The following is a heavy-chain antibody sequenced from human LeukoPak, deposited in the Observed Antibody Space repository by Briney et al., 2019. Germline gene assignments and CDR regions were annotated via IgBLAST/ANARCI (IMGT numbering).Heavy chain of an antibody. CDR3: ARGLHLIDY. D-gene: IGHD4-11*01. CDR2: ISSSGSTI. Sequence: GGSLRLSCAASGFTFSSSEMNWVRQAPGKGLEWVSYISSSGSTIYYADSVKGRFTISRDNAKNSLYLQMNSLRAEDTAVYYCARGLHLIDYWGQGTLVTVSS. J-gene: IGHJ4*02. V-gene: IGHV3-48*03. CDR1: GFTFSSSE.